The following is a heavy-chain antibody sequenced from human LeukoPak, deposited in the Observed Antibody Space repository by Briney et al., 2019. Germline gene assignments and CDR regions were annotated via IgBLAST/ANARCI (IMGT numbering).Heavy chain of an antibody. D-gene: IGHD3-10*01. CDR3: ARDFRDYYGSRFDP. CDR2: IFYSGST. V-gene: IGHV4-59*01. J-gene: IGHJ5*02. CDR1: GGSISSYY. Sequence: SGTLSLTCTVSGGSISSYYWSWIRQPPGKGLEWVGYIFYSGSTNYNPSLKSRVTISVDTSKNQFSLKLSSVTAADTAVYYCARDFRDYYGSRFDPWGQGTLVTVSS.